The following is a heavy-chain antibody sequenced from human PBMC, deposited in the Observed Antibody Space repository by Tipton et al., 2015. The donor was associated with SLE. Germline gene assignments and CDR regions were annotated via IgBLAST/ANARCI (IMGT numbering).Heavy chain of an antibody. J-gene: IGHJ4*02. D-gene: IGHD3-10*01. V-gene: IGHV4-4*02. CDR1: GGSINSSNW. CDR2: IYHSGNT. Sequence: TLSLTCVVSGGSINSSNWWSWVRQPPGKGLEWIGEIYHSGNTNYNPPLKSRVTISVDKSKNQLSLKLSSVTAADTAVYYCARDSIIFRGVGGFDYWGQGTLVTVSS. CDR3: ARDSIIFRGVGGFDY.